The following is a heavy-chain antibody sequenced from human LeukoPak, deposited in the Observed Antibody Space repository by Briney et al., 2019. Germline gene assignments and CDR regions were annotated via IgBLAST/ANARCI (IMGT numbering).Heavy chain of an antibody. CDR1: GFTFSSYS. CDR3: ARDPGGTNYYYYGMDV. Sequence: GGSLRLSCAASGFTFSSYSMNWVRQAPGKGLEWVSYISSSSSTIYYADSVKGRFTISRDNAKNSLYLQMNSLRSDDTAVYYCARDPGGTNYYYYGMDVWGQGTTVTVSS. J-gene: IGHJ6*02. CDR2: ISSSSSTI. D-gene: IGHD3-16*01. V-gene: IGHV3-48*01.